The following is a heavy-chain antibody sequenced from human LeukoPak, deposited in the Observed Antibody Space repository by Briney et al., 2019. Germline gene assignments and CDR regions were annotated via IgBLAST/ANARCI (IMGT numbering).Heavy chain of an antibody. CDR3: ARIGRAVAGQNWFDP. CDR2: ISSSSSYI. D-gene: IGHD6-19*01. V-gene: IGHV3-21*01. CDR1: GFTFSSYS. J-gene: IGHJ5*02. Sequence: GGSLRLSCAASGFTFSSYSMNWVRQAPGKGLEWVSSISSSSSYIYYADSVKGRFTISRDNAKSSLYLQMNSLRAEDTAVYYCARIGRAVAGQNWFDPWGQGTLVTVSS.